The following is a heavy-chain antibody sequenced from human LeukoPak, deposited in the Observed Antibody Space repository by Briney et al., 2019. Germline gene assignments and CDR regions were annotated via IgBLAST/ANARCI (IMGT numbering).Heavy chain of an antibody. CDR1: GFTFSSYE. CDR3: ARALSQIVVVSSYFDY. J-gene: IGHJ4*02. Sequence: GGSLRLSCAASGFTFSSYEMNWVRQAPGKGLEWVSYIDTSSGTIHYADSVKGRFTISGDNAKSSLYLQMNSLRAEDTAVYYCARALSQIVVVSSYFDYWGQGTLVTVSS. CDR2: IDTSSGTI. D-gene: IGHD3-22*01. V-gene: IGHV3-48*03.